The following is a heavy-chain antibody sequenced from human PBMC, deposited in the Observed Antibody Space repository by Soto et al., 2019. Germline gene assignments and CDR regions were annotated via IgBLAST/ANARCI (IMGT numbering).Heavy chain of an antibody. CDR2: ISGSGGST. J-gene: IGHJ6*02. D-gene: IGHD2-2*01. V-gene: IGHV3-23*01. CDR1: GFTFSSYA. Sequence: PGGSLRLSCAASGFTFSSYAMSWVRQAPGKGLEWVSAISGSGGSTYYADSVKGRFTISRDNAKNTLYLQMNSLRAEDTAVYYCARGTVVPAAKIYYYYGMDVWGQGTTVTVSS. CDR3: ARGTVVPAAKIYYYYGMDV.